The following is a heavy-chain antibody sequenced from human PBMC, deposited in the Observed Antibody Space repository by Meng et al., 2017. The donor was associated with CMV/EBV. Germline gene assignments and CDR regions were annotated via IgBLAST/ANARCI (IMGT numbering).Heavy chain of an antibody. CDR3: ARGLPSGGIRLFDYYYGMDV. D-gene: IGHD3-16*01. Sequence: GSLRPSCAVYGGSFSGYYWSWIRQPPGKGLEWIGEINHSGSTNYNPSLKSRVTISVDTSKNQFSLKLSSVTAADTAVYYCARGLPSGGIRLFDYYYGMDVWGQGTTVTVSS. J-gene: IGHJ6*02. CDR2: INHSGST. CDR1: GGSFSGYY. V-gene: IGHV4-34*01.